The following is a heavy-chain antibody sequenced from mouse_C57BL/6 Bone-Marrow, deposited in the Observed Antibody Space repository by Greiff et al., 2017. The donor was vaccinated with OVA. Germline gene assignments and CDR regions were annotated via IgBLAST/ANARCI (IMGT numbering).Heavy chain of an antibody. J-gene: IGHJ2*01. CDR3: ARGDYGSSSFDY. CDR1: GYTFTNYW. Sequence: VQLQQSGAELVRPGTSVKMSCKASGYTFTNYWIGWAKQRPGHGLEWIGDIYPGGGYTNYNEKFKGKATLTADKSSSTAYMQFRSLTAEDSAIDYCARGDYGSSSFDYWGQGTTLTVSA. V-gene: IGHV1-63*01. D-gene: IGHD1-1*01. CDR2: IYPGGGYT.